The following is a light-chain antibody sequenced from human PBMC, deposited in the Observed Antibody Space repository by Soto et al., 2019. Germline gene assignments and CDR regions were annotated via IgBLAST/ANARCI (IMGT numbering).Light chain of an antibody. V-gene: IGKV2-28*01. CDR1: QSLLHSNGYNY. CDR3: MQALQTPGFCT. J-gene: IGKJ3*01. Sequence: DIVMTQSPLSLPVTPGEPASISCRSSQSLLHSNGYNYLDWYLQKPGQSPQLLIYLGSNRASGVPDRFSGSGSGTDFTLKISRVEAEDVGVYYCMQALQTPGFCTFGPGTKVDIK. CDR2: LGS.